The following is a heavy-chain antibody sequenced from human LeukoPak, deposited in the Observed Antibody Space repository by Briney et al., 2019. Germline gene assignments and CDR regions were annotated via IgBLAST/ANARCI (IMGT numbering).Heavy chain of an antibody. CDR1: GGTFSSYA. CDR3: ARALSRNNHDPVPAILHYYYYYGMDV. J-gene: IGHJ6*02. D-gene: IGHD1-14*01. Sequence: ASVKVSCKASGGTFSSYAISWVRQAPGQGLEWMGGIIPIFGTANYAQKFQGRVTITADESTSTAYMELSSLRSEDTAVYYCARALSRNNHDPVPAILHYYYYYGMDVWGQGTTVTVFS. V-gene: IGHV1-69*13. CDR2: IIPIFGTA.